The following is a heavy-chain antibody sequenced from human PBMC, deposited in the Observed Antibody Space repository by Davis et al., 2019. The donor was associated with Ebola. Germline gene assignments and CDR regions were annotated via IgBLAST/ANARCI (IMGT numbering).Heavy chain of an antibody. CDR3: ARFEGGPAAILFGNYGMDV. D-gene: IGHD2-2*02. Sequence: SETLSLTCTVSGGSISSYYWSWIRQPPGKGLEWIGYIYYSGSTNYNPSLKSRVTISVDTSKNQFSLKLSSVTAADTAVYYCARFEGGPAAILFGNYGMDVWGKGTTVTVSS. V-gene: IGHV4-59*01. CDR1: GGSISSYY. CDR2: IYYSGST. J-gene: IGHJ6*04.